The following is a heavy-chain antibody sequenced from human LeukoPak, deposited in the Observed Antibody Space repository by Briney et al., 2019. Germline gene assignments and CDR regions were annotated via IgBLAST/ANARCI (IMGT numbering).Heavy chain of an antibody. CDR3: ARVWLLENLLDY. CDR1: GFTFSSYS. CDR2: ISSSSSYI. Sequence: PGGSLRLSSAASGFTFSSYSMNWVRQAPGKGLEWVSSISSSSSYIYYADSVKGRFTISRDNAKNSLYLQMNSLRVEDTAVYYCARVWLLENLLDYWGQGTLVTVSS. J-gene: IGHJ4*02. D-gene: IGHD3-22*01. V-gene: IGHV3-21*01.